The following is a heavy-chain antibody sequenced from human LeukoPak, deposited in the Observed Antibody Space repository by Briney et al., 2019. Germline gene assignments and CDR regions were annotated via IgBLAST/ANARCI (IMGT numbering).Heavy chain of an antibody. V-gene: IGHV3-30-3*01. CDR1: GFTFSSYA. J-gene: IGHJ4*02. D-gene: IGHD6-13*01. CDR2: ISYDGSNK. Sequence: GGSQRLSCAASGFTFSSYAMHWVRQAPGKGLEWVAVISYDGSNKYYADSVKGRFTISRDNSKNTLYLQMNSLRAEDTAVYYCARAASTYSSRLDYWGQGTLVTVSS. CDR3: ARAASTYSSRLDY.